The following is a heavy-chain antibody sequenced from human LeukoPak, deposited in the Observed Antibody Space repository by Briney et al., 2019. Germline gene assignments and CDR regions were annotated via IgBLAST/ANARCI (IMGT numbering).Heavy chain of an antibody. CDR2: ISAYNGNT. J-gene: IGHJ4*02. Sequence: ASVKVSCKASGYTFTSYDISWVRQAPGQGLEWMGWISAYNGNTNYAQKLQGRVTMTRDTSTSTVYMELSSLRSEDTAVYYCARDLEGSGSYYNRGLLDYWGQGTLVTVSS. V-gene: IGHV1-18*01. D-gene: IGHD3-10*01. CDR3: ARDLEGSGSYYNRGLLDY. CDR1: GYTFTSYD.